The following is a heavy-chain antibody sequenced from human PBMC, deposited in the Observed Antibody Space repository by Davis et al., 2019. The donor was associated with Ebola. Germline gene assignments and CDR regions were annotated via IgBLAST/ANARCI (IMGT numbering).Heavy chain of an antibody. J-gene: IGHJ3*02. CDR3: AKDTSNIWFDI. CDR1: GFTFSSNS. Sequence: LSLTCAASGFTFSSNSMNWVRQAPGKGLEWVSFISSSSNYIYYADSVKGRFTVSRDNAKNSLYLQMNGLRVEDTAIYYCAKDTSNIWFDIWGQGTMVTVSS. D-gene: IGHD1-26*01. V-gene: IGHV3-21*04. CDR2: ISSSSNYI.